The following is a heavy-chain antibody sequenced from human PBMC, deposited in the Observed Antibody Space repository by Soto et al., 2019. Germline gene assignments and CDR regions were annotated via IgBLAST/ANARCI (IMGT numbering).Heavy chain of an antibody. CDR2: IYSGCST. J-gene: IGHJ6*02. D-gene: IGHD3-22*01. CDR3: ASPYYYDSSGYPNYYYGMDV. V-gene: IGHV3-53*01. CDR1: GFTVSSNY. Sequence: GGSLRLSCAASGFTVSSNYMSGVRQAPGKGLEWVSVIYSGCSTYYADSVKGRFTISRDNSKNTLYLQMNSLRAEDTAVYYCASPYYYDSSGYPNYYYGMDVWGQGTTVPVSS.